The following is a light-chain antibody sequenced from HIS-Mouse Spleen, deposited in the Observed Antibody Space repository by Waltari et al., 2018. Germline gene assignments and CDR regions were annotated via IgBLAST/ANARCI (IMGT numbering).Light chain of an antibody. CDR3: CSYAGSREV. Sequence: QSALTQPASVSGSPGQSITISCTGTSSDVGSYNLVSWCQQHPGKAPKLMIYEGSKRPSGVSNRFSGSKSGNTASLTISGLQAEDEADYYCCSYAGSREVFGTGTKVTVL. CDR2: EGS. J-gene: IGLJ1*01. V-gene: IGLV2-23*01. CDR1: SSDVGSYNL.